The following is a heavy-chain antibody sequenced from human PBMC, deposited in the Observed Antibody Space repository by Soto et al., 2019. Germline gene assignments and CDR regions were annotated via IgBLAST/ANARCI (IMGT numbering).Heavy chain of an antibody. CDR3: AHRPGFSMAFDY. CDR1: GFSLSTYGVG. Sequence: QITLKESGPTLVKPTQTLTLTCNFSGFSLSTYGVGVGWIRQPPGKALEWLALIYWDDDTRFSPSLNSRLAITKDSSKSQVVLTMIHMDPVDTATYYCAHRPGFSMAFDYWGPGSLVTVSS. D-gene: IGHD3-10*01. V-gene: IGHV2-5*02. CDR2: IYWDDDT. J-gene: IGHJ4*02.